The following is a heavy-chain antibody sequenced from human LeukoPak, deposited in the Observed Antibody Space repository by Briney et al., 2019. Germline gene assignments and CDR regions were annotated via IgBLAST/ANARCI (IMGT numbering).Heavy chain of an antibody. D-gene: IGHD5-18*01. Sequence: PGRSLRLSCTASGFNFGDYVMSWVRQAPGKGLEWVGFIRSKLYAGTTEYAAAVKRRFTISRDDSESIAYLQMNSLKTEDTAMYYCTRVRGGSSYGYLGDYWGQGTPVTVSS. CDR2: IRSKLYAGTT. J-gene: IGHJ4*02. CDR3: TRVRGGSSYGYLGDY. CDR1: GFNFGDYV. V-gene: IGHV3-49*04.